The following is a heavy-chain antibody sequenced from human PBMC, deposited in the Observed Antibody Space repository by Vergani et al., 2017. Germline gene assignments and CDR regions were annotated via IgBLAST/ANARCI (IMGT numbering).Heavy chain of an antibody. CDR1: GYPISSGSY. D-gene: IGHD1-26*01. V-gene: IGHV4-38-2*02. CDR2: IFHSGTT. Sequence: QVQLQESGPGLVKPSETLSLTCAVSGYPISSGSYWAWIRQSPGKGLEWIGSIFHSGTTHYNPSIESLVTISVDTSKNQFSLKLSSVTAADTAVYYCAREGRMGSGVDYWGQGTLVTVSS. J-gene: IGHJ4*02. CDR3: AREGRMGSGVDY.